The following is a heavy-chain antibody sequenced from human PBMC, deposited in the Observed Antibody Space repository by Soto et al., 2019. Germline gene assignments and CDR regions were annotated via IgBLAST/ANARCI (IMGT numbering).Heavy chain of an antibody. Sequence: HVTLKESGPVLVKPTETLTLTCTVSGFSLSNGKVGVSWIRQPPGKALEWLAHIFSNDEKSYRTSLKSRLTNSEDTSKSQMVLTMTNVDPVDTATYYCARILFGRSVAGGYFYMDVWGKGTTVTVSS. V-gene: IGHV2-26*01. D-gene: IGHD6-19*01. CDR3: ARILFGRSVAGGYFYMDV. CDR1: GFSLSNGKVG. CDR2: IFSNDEK. J-gene: IGHJ6*03.